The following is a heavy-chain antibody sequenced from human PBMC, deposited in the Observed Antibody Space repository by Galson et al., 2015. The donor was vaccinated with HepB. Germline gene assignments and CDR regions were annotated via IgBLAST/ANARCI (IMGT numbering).Heavy chain of an antibody. J-gene: IGHJ6*02. Sequence: SLRLSCAASGFTFSSYGMRWVRQAPGKGLEWVAVIWYDGSNKYYADSVKGRFTISRDNSKNTLYLQMNSLRAEDTAVYYCAREGGSSDYYYGMDVWGQGTTVTVSS. CDR1: GFTFSSYG. CDR3: AREGGSSDYYYGMDV. CDR2: IWYDGSNK. V-gene: IGHV3-33*08. D-gene: IGHD2-15*01.